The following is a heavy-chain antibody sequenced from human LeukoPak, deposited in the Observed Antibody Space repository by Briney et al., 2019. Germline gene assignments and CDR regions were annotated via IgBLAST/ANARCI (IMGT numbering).Heavy chain of an antibody. CDR3: ARDGPIVGATRSFDY. CDR1: GFTVSSNN. J-gene: IGHJ4*02. V-gene: IGHV3-66*02. Sequence: PGGSLRLSCAASGFTVSSNNMNWVRQAPGKGLEWVSVIYSGGSTYYADSVKGRFTISRDNSKNTLYLQMNSLRAEDTAVYYCARDGPIVGATRSFDYWGQGTLVTVSS. D-gene: IGHD1-26*01. CDR2: IYSGGST.